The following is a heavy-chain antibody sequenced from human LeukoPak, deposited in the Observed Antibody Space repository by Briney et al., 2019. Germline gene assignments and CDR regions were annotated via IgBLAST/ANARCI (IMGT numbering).Heavy chain of an antibody. D-gene: IGHD3-22*01. CDR3: ANYDSIGYFDY. Sequence: SETLSLTCAVSGAPISSNNWWWSWVRQPPGKGLEWIGEIYHSGSTNYNPSLRSRVTMSVDKSKNQFSLKLSSVTAADTAVYYCANYDSIGYFDYWGQGTLVTVSS. J-gene: IGHJ4*02. CDR1: GAPISSNNW. V-gene: IGHV4-4*02. CDR2: IYHSGST.